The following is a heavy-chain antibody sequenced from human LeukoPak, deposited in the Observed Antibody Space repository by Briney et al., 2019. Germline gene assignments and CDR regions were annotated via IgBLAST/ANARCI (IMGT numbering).Heavy chain of an antibody. J-gene: IGHJ4*02. V-gene: IGHV3-73*01. CDR1: GFTFGGSA. CDR2: IRGKPNNYAT. Sequence: GGSLRLSCAASGFTFGGSAVHWVRRASGKGLEWVGRIRGKPNNYATAYAASVKGRFTISRDDSKNTAYLQMNSLKIEDSAVYFCTRTTTAEDYWGQGTLVTVSS. D-gene: IGHD4-17*01. CDR3: TRTTTAEDY.